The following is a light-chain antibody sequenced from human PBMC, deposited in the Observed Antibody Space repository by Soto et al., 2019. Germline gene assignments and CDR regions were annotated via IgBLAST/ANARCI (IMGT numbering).Light chain of an antibody. CDR2: GAS. CDR1: QRISSE. J-gene: IGKJ2*01. CDR3: QQGHNWPLT. V-gene: IGKV3-15*01. Sequence: EIVMTQSPATLSVSPGESATLSCRASQRISSELAWYQQKPGQPPRLLIYGASTRATGVPARFTGSGSGSDFTLTISGLQSEDFAVYYCQQGHNWPLTFGQGTRLEL.